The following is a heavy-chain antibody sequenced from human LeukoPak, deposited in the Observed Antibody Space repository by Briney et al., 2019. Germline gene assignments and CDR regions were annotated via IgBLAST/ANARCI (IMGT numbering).Heavy chain of an antibody. CDR2: ISYDGANR. D-gene: IGHD2-21*01. V-gene: IGHV3-30-3*01. Sequence: GGSLRLSCTASGFTFSSYAIHWVRQAPGKGLEWMAVISYDGANRYYVDSVKGRFTISRDNSKNTVYLQMNSLRVEDTAVYYCARDPTPRIATFYFDYWGQGTLVTVSS. J-gene: IGHJ4*02. CDR3: ARDPTPRIATFYFDY. CDR1: GFTFSSYA.